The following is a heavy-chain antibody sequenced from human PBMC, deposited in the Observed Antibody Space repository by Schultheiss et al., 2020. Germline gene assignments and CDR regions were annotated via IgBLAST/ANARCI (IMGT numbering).Heavy chain of an antibody. CDR1: GGSISSGDYY. Sequence: LRLSCTVSGGSISSGDYYWSWIRQPPGKGLEWIGYIYYSGSTYYNPSLKSRVTISVDTSKNQFSLKLSSVTAADTAVYYCARVHSSIRYYYYGMDVWGQGTTVTVSS. D-gene: IGHD6-13*01. V-gene: IGHV4-30-4*01. CDR3: ARVHSSIRYYYYGMDV. CDR2: IYYSGST. J-gene: IGHJ6*02.